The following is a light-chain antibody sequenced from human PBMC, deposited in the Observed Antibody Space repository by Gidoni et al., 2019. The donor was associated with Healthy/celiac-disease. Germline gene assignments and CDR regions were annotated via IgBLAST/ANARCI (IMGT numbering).Light chain of an antibody. Sequence: ELVLTQSPGTLSLSPGERATFTCRASQRVSSSYLAWYQQKPGQAPRLLIYGASSRATGIPDRFSGSGSGTDFTLTISRLEPEDFAVYYCQQYGSSPLTFGGGTKVEIK. CDR1: QRVSSSY. V-gene: IGKV3-20*01. CDR2: GAS. J-gene: IGKJ4*01. CDR3: QQYGSSPLT.